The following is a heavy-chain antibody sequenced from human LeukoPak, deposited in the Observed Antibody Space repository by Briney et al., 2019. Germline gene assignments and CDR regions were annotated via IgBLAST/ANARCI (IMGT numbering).Heavy chain of an antibody. J-gene: IGHJ6*03. CDR3: ARDPYSGNYGNYYYYYMDV. V-gene: IGHV3-30*03. Sequence: GGSLRLSCAASGFTFSSYAMHWVRQAPGKGLEWVAVISYDGINKYYADSVKGRFTISRDNAKNTLYLQMNSLRAEDTALYFCARDPYSGNYGNYYYYYMDVWGKGTTVTISS. CDR1: GFTFSSYA. D-gene: IGHD1-26*01. CDR2: ISYDGINK.